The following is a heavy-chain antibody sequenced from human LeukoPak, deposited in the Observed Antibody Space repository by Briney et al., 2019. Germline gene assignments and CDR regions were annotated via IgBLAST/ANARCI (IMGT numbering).Heavy chain of an antibody. J-gene: IGHJ4*02. CDR3: ARDTVLVY. D-gene: IGHD2-8*02. CDR2: ISSSSSHI. CDR1: GFTFSSYS. V-gene: IGHV3-21*01. Sequence: GSLRLSFAASGFTFSSYSMNWVRQAPGKGLEWVSSISSSSSHIYYADSVKGRFTISRDNAKNSLYLQMNSLRAEDTAVYYCARDTVLVYWGQGTLVTVSS.